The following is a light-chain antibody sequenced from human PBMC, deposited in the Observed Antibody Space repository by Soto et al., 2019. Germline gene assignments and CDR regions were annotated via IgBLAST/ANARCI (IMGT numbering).Light chain of an antibody. CDR1: SSNIAKNY. CDR3: GTWDISLSVV. Sequence: QSVLTQPPSVSAAPGQKVTISCSGSSSNIAKNYVYWYQQLPGTAPKLLIFDNDKRPSGIPDRCSGSKSGTSATLGITGLQTGDEADYYCGTWDISLSVVFGGGTKLTVL. V-gene: IGLV1-51*01. J-gene: IGLJ2*01. CDR2: DND.